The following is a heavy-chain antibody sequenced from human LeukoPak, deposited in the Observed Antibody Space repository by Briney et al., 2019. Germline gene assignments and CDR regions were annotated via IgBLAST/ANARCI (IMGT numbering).Heavy chain of an antibody. CDR1: GFTFSSYA. CDR3: AKGYSSGWSSSGN. V-gene: IGHV3-23*01. Sequence: GGSLRLSCAASGFTFSSYAMYWVRQAPGKGLEWVSIISESGTNRYYADSVRGRFSISRDNSKNTLHLQMDSLRADDTAVYYCAKGYSSGWSSSGNWGQGTLVTVSS. CDR2: ISESGTNR. D-gene: IGHD6-19*01. J-gene: IGHJ4*02.